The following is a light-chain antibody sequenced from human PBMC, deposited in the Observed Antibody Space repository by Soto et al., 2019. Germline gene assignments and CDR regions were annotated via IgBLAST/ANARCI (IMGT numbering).Light chain of an antibody. J-gene: IGKJ1*01. Sequence: EIVLTQSPGTLSLSPGERATLSCRASQSVSSNYLAWYQQRPGQAPSLLIYGASSRATGIPDRFSGSGSGTDFTLTISRVEPEDFAVYYCQQYGSSPRTFGQGTQVEIK. CDR1: QSVSSNY. CDR3: QQYGSSPRT. CDR2: GAS. V-gene: IGKV3-20*01.